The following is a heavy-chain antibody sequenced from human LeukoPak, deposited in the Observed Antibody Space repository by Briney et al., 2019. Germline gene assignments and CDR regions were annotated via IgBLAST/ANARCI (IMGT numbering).Heavy chain of an antibody. CDR1: GFTFSNYA. Sequence: GGSLRLSCRASGFTFSNYAMSWVRQAPGKGLEWVSGVSGNDGNTYYANSVKGRFSISRDNSKNTLYLQMNSLRADDTAVYYCAKEGDSSAWYELEYWGQGILVTVSS. D-gene: IGHD6-19*01. V-gene: IGHV3-23*01. CDR2: VSGNDGNT. J-gene: IGHJ4*02. CDR3: AKEGDSSAWYELEY.